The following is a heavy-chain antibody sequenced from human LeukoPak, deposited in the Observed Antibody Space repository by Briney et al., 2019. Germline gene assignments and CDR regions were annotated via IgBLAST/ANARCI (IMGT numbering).Heavy chain of an antibody. Sequence: ASVKVSCKASGYTFTSYGISWVRQAPGQGLEWMGWICAYNGNTNYAQKLQGRVTMTTDTSTSTAYMELRSLRSDDTAVYYCARDRARRHCSSTSCYLYDYYYGMDVWGQGTTVTVSS. V-gene: IGHV1-18*01. CDR3: ARDRARRHCSSTSCYLYDYYYGMDV. J-gene: IGHJ6*02. CDR1: GYTFTSYG. D-gene: IGHD2-2*01. CDR2: ICAYNGNT.